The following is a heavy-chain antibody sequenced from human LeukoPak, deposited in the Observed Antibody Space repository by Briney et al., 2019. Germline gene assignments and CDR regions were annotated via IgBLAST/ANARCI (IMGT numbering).Heavy chain of an antibody. J-gene: IGHJ4*02. CDR3: ARALDSLYSSGWPSAGY. Sequence: GGSLRLSCAASGFTFSSYSMNWVRQAPGKGLEWVSSISSSSSYIYYADSVKGRFTISRDNAKNSLYLQMNSLRAEDTAVYYCARALDSLYSSGWPSAGYWGQGTLVTVSS. V-gene: IGHV3-21*01. CDR2: ISSSSSYI. D-gene: IGHD6-19*01. CDR1: GFTFSSYS.